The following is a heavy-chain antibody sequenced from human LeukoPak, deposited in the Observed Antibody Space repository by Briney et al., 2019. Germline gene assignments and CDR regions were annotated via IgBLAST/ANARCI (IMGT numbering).Heavy chain of an antibody. J-gene: IGHJ6*03. V-gene: IGHV4-59*01. CDR1: GGSISSYY. CDR3: ATYSYGPYYYYYYMDV. Sequence: SETLSLTCTVSGGSISSYYWSWIRQPPRKRLEWIGYIYYSGGTNYNPSLKSRVTISVDTSKNQFSLKLSSVTAADTAVYYCATYSYGPYYYYYYMDVWGKGTTVTVSS. CDR2: IYYSGGT. D-gene: IGHD5-18*01.